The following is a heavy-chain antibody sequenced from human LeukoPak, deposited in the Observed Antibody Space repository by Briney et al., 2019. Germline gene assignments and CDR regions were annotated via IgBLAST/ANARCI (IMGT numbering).Heavy chain of an antibody. CDR2: IRYDGSNK. V-gene: IGHV3-30*02. Sequence: PGGSLRLSCAASGFTFSSYGMHWVRQAPGKGLEWVAFIRYDGSNKYYADSVKGRFTISRDNSKNTLYLQMNSLRAEDTAVYYCAPTRDMGAVYYFDYWGQGTLVTVSS. J-gene: IGHJ4*02. CDR3: APTRDMGAVYYFDY. D-gene: IGHD6-19*01. CDR1: GFTFSSYG.